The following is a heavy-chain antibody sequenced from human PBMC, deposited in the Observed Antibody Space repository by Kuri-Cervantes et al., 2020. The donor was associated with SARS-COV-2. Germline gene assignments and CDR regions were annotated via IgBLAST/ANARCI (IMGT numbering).Heavy chain of an antibody. CDR1: GYTFNIYD. Sequence: ASVKVSCKAFGYTFNIYDINWVRQAPGQGLEWMGWISAYNGNTNYAQKLQGRVTMTTDTSTSTAYMELRSLRSDDTAVYYCARDELSGYYYDSSGPFDYWGQGTLVTVSS. CDR3: ARDELSGYYYDSSGPFDY. CDR2: ISAYNGNT. J-gene: IGHJ4*02. V-gene: IGHV1-18*01. D-gene: IGHD3-22*01.